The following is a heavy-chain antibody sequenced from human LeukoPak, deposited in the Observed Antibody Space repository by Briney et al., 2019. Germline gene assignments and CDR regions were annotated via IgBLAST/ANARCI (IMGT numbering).Heavy chain of an antibody. CDR1: GYSFTSYW. J-gene: IGHJ5*02. D-gene: IGHD3-10*01. CDR3: ARQSSSYGSGSSA. Sequence: GESLKISCKGSGYSFTSYWIGWVRQMPGKGLEWMGVIYPGDSDTTYSPSFQGQVTISADKSISTAYLQWSSLKASDTAMYYCARQSSSYGSGSSAWGQGTLVTVSS. V-gene: IGHV5-51*01. CDR2: IYPGDSDT.